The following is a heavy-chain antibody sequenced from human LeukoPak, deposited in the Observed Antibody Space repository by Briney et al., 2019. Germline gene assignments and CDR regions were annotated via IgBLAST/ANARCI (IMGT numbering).Heavy chain of an antibody. CDR2: ISYDGSVK. D-gene: IGHD2-15*01. Sequence: GGSLRLSCAASGFAFSTYAMHWVRQAPGKGLEWVAVISYDGSVKYYADSVKGRFTISRDNSKNTLYLQMNSLRSDTAVYYCARELYCSGGSCYGIDYWGQGTLATVSS. CDR1: GFAFSTYA. CDR3: ARELYCSGGSCYGIDY. J-gene: IGHJ4*02. V-gene: IGHV3-30-3*01.